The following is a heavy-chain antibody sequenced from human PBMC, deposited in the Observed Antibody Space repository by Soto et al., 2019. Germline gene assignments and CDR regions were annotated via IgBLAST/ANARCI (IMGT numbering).Heavy chain of an antibody. J-gene: IGHJ5*02. CDR3: AREVGATRKWFDP. D-gene: IGHD1-26*01. CDR2: ISSSGSTI. CDR1: GFTFSSYE. V-gene: IGHV3-48*03. Sequence: GGSLRLSCAASGFTFSSYEMNRVRQAPGKGLEWVSYISSSGSTIYYADSVKGRFTISRDNAKNSLYLQMNSLRAEDTAVYYCAREVGATRKWFDPWGQGTLVTVSS.